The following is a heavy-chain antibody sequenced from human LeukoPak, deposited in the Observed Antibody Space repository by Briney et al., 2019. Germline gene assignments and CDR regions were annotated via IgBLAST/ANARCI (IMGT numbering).Heavy chain of an antibody. D-gene: IGHD5-12*01. CDR3: AKRKVGYEGPIDY. J-gene: IGHJ4*02. CDR1: GFIFSNYA. CDR2: ISYDGSNK. V-gene: IGHV3-30*04. Sequence: SGGSLRLSCAASGFIFSNYAIHWVRQAPGKGLEWVAVISYDGSNKYYAESVKGRFTISRDNSKNTLYLQMNSLRAEDTAVYYCAKRKVGYEGPIDYWGQGTLVTVSS.